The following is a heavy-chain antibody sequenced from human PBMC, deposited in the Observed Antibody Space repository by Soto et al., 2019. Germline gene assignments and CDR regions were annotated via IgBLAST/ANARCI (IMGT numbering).Heavy chain of an antibody. D-gene: IGHD4-17*01. CDR2: IYYSGST. CDR3: AKNDDHGSSYHGMDV. V-gene: IGHV4-59*01. CDR1: GGYINSYY. J-gene: IGHJ6*01. Sequence: SETLSLTCTVSGGYINSYYWYWIRQPPGKGLEWIGYIYYSGSTNYNPSLKSRVVISVDTSKNQFSLKLRSVTAADTATYYCAKNDDHGSSYHGMDVWGQGTTVTVSS.